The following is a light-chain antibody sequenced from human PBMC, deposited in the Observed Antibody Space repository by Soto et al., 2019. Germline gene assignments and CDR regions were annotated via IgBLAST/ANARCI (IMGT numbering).Light chain of an antibody. CDR3: QQYNNWPTWT. CDR2: GAS. V-gene: IGKV3-15*01. Sequence: EIVMTQSPATLSVSPGERATLSCRASQSVSSNLAWYQQKPGQDPRLLIYGASTRATGIPARFSGSGSGTEFTLTISSLQSEDFAVDYCQQYNNWPTWTFGQGTKVEIK. CDR1: QSVSSN. J-gene: IGKJ1*01.